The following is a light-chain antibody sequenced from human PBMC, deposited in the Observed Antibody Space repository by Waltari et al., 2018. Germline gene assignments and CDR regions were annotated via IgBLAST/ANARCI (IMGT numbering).Light chain of an antibody. J-gene: IGLJ2*01. CDR3: SSYAGSNFVV. Sequence: QSALAQPPSASGSPGQSVTISCTGTSRTAGGYNYVPWYQQPPGKAPKLMIYEVSKRPSGVPDRFSGSKSGNTASLTVSGLQAEDEAAYYCSSYAGSNFVVFGGGTKVTVL. CDR2: EVS. V-gene: IGLV2-8*01. CDR1: SRTAGGYNY.